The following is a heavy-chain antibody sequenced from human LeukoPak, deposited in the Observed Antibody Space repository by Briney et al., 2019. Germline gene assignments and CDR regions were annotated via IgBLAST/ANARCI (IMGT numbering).Heavy chain of an antibody. D-gene: IGHD2-2*01. Sequence: GGSLRLSCAASGFTFSDYYMSWIRQAPGKGLEWVSYISSSGSTIYYADSAKGRFTISRDNAKNSLYLQMNSLRAEDTAVYYCAREVVVVPAAMNYYYYYGMDVWGQGTTVTVSS. J-gene: IGHJ6*02. CDR1: GFTFSDYY. CDR3: AREVVVVPAAMNYYYYYGMDV. CDR2: ISSSGSTI. V-gene: IGHV3-11*01.